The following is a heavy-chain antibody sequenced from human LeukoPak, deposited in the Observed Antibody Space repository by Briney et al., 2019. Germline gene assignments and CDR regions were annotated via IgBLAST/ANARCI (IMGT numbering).Heavy chain of an antibody. J-gene: IGHJ6*02. CDR2: VNRDGSET. V-gene: IGHV3-7*03. D-gene: IGHD2-8*01. Sequence: GGSLRLSCAASGFTFSAYWMTWVRQVPGRGPGWVANVNRDGSETYYLDSVKGRFTISRDNAKNSLYLQMDSLRAEDTVLYYCVRNNAMDVWGQGTTVIVSS. CDR3: VRNNAMDV. CDR1: GFTFSAYW.